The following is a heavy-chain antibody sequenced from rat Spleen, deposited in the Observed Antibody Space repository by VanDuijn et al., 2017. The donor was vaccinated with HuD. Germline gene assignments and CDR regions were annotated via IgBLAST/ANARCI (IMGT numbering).Heavy chain of an antibody. D-gene: IGHD1-1*01. CDR1: GFTFSNYY. CDR3: TTLGDYYSGDKGWYFDF. CDR2: ISTGGGST. V-gene: IGHV5-27*01. Sequence: EVQLVESGGGLVQPGRSLKLSCAASGFTFSNYYMAWVRQAPTKGLEWVAYISTGGGSTYYRDSVKGRFTISRDNAKSTLYLQMDSLRSEDTATYYCTTLGDYYSGDKGWYFDFWGPGTMVTVSS. J-gene: IGHJ1*01.